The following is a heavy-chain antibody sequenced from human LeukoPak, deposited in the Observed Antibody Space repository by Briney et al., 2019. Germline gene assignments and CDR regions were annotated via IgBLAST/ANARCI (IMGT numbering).Heavy chain of an antibody. CDR1: GFTVSSNY. J-gene: IGHJ4*02. CDR2: IYSGGST. V-gene: IGHV3-53*01. CDR3: AKIGTRYCSSTSCYVFDY. D-gene: IGHD2-2*01. Sequence: LSGGSLRLSCAASGFTVSSNYMSWVRQAPGKGLEWVSVIYSGGSTYYADSVKGRFTTPRDISKNTLYLQMNSLRAEDTAVYYCAKIGTRYCSSTSCYVFDYWGQGTLVTVSS.